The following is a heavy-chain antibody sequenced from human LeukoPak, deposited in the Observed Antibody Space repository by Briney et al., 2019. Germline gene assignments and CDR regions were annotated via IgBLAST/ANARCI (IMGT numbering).Heavy chain of an antibody. D-gene: IGHD3-22*01. Sequence: GGSLRLSCEASGFTFSNYAMNWVRQAPGKGLEWVSIIFGAGKNTTYYADSVKGRFTVSRDNSKNTLYLQMNSLRAEDTAVYYCAKLSDSSGYILRDDAFDIWGQGTMVTVSS. CDR1: GFTFSNYA. J-gene: IGHJ3*02. CDR3: AKLSDSSGYILRDDAFDI. CDR2: IFGAGKNTT. V-gene: IGHV3-NL1*01.